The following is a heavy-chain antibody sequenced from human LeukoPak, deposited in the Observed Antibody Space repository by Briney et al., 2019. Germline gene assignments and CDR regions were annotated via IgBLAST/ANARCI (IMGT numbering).Heavy chain of an antibody. Sequence: KPSKTLSLTCAVYGGSFSGYYWSWIRQPPGKGLEWIGEINHSGSTNYNPSLKSRVTISVDTSKNQFSLKLSSVTAADTAVYYCARGPNYDSSGYYYEMAAFDIWGQGTMVTVSS. J-gene: IGHJ3*02. V-gene: IGHV4-34*01. CDR3: ARGPNYDSSGYYYEMAAFDI. CDR1: GGSFSGYY. D-gene: IGHD3-22*01. CDR2: INHSGST.